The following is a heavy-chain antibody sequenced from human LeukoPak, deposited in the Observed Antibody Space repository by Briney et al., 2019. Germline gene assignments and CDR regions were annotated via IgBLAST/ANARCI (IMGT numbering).Heavy chain of an antibody. CDR2: IGGSGATT. J-gene: IGHJ4*02. D-gene: IGHD1-1*01. V-gene: IGHV3-23*01. CDR1: GPNLREFG. Sequence: GGSLRLSCAASGPNLREFGLIWVRQAPGKGLEWVSSIGGSGATTYYADSVKGRFTVSRDNSKNTLYLRMDTLRAEDTAVYYCAKGQELDDGVFDSWGQGTLVTVSS. CDR3: AKGQELDDGVFDS.